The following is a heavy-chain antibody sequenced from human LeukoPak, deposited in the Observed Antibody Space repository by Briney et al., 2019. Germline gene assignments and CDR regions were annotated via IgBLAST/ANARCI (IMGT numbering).Heavy chain of an antibody. CDR3: ARDRSGYDLNARFYYYYMDV. V-gene: IGHV3-53*01. CDR1: GFTVSSQY. D-gene: IGHD5-12*01. Sequence: PGGSLRLSCAASGFTVSSQYMSWVRRSTEKRLVWVSVIYSGGSTYYADSVKGRFTISRDNSKNTLYLQMNSLRAEDTAVYYCARDRSGYDLNARFYYYYMDVWGKGTTVTVSS. J-gene: IGHJ6*03. CDR2: IYSGGST.